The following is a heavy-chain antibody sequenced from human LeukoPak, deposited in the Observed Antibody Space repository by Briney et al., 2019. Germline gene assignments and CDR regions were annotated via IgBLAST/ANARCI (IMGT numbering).Heavy chain of an antibody. Sequence: GGSLRLSCAASGFTFSDYAMNWVGQAPGKGLEWVAFIRYDGTNRFYADSVKGRFTISRDNSKNTLYLQMNSLRAEDTAVYYCAKSGSGSYYHYYYYMDVWGKGTTVTISS. CDR1: GFTFSDYA. CDR3: AKSGSGSYYHYYYYMDV. CDR2: IRYDGTNR. J-gene: IGHJ6*03. V-gene: IGHV3-30*02. D-gene: IGHD3-10*01.